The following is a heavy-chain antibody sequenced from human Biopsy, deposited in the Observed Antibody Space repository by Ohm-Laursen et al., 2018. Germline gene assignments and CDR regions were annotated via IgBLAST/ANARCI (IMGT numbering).Heavy chain of an antibody. D-gene: IGHD2-15*01. CDR2: IWYDGSNK. CDR1: GLTFSIYG. CDR3: ARPMSRVVAYGMDV. Sequence: SLRLSCTASGLTFSIYGMHWVRQAPGKGLEWVAVIWYDGSNKYYADSVKGRFTISRDGPKNTLYLQMNSLRVEDRAVYYCARPMSRVVAYGMDVWGQGTTVTVSS. J-gene: IGHJ6*02. V-gene: IGHV3-33*01.